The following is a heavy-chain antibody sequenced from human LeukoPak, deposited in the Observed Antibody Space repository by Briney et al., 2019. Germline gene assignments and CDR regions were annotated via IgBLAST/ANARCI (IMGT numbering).Heavy chain of an antibody. J-gene: IGHJ4*02. D-gene: IGHD6-13*01. V-gene: IGHV3-23*01. CDR2: ISDSGDSV. CDR3: ALGGYSSSYFWVF. Sequence: GGSLRLSCAASGFTFSSYAMSWVRQAPGKGLEWVSSISDSGDSVYYAHSVEGRFTISRDNAKNSLFLHMNSLRAEDTAVYFCALGGYSSSYFWVFWGQGTLVTVSS. CDR1: GFTFSSYA.